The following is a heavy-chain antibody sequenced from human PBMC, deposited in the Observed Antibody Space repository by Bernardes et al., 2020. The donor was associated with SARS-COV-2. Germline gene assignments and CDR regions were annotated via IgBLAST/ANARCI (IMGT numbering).Heavy chain of an antibody. CDR1: GGTFSSNS. CDR2: IIPSLGVT. D-gene: IGHD2-2*01. Sequence: SVKVSCKASGGTFSSNSISWVRQAPGQGPEWLGRIIPSLGVTYYAQKFQGRVTITADKSTTTVHMELSSLGSEDTAVYYCARDVRDCSSRSCSDYYFDYWGQGILVTVSS. V-gene: IGHV1-69*04. J-gene: IGHJ4*02. CDR3: ARDVRDCSSRSCSDYYFDY.